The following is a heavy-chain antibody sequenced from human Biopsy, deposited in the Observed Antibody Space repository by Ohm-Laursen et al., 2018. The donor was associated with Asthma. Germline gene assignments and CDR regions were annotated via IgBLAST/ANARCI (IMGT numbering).Heavy chain of an antibody. J-gene: IGHJ4*02. CDR1: GGTFNTYV. V-gene: IGHV1-69*13. Sequence: SVKVSCTSLGGTFNTYVIGWVRQAPGQGLEWMGGINSVFGTTTYPQKFQDRVTITADDSTSTVYMELNSLRSEDTAVYYCARKAGSCISRTCYSLDFWGQGTLVTVSS. CDR3: ARKAGSCISRTCYSLDF. D-gene: IGHD2-2*01. CDR2: INSVFGTT.